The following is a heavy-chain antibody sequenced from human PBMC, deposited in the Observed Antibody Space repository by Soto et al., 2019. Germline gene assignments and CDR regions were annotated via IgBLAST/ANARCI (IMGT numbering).Heavy chain of an antibody. V-gene: IGHV6-1*01. J-gene: IGHJ6*02. Sequence: PSQTLSLTCAISGDSVCSNSAAWNWIRQSPSRGREWLGRTYYRSKLYNDYAVSVKSRITINPDTSKNQSSLQLNSVTPEDTAVYYCARIVRRPRITIFGVARDQYYYYGMDVWGQGPTVTVSS. CDR3: ARIVRRPRITIFGVARDQYYYYGMDV. D-gene: IGHD3-3*01. CDR2: TYYRSKLYN. CDR1: GDSVCSNSAA.